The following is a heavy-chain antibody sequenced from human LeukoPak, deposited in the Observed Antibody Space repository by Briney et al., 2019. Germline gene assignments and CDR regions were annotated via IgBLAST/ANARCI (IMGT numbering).Heavy chain of an antibody. V-gene: IGHV3-23*01. J-gene: IGHJ4*02. D-gene: IGHD3-22*01. CDR3: AKDEYFDNSGDARQGVSFEY. CDR1: GFTFSSHA. CDR2: ISGSGGST. Sequence: GGSLRLSCAASGFTFSSHAMNWVRQAPGKGLEWVSAISGSGGSTYYADSVKGRFTISRDNSKNTLYLQMNSLRAEDTAVYYCAKDEYFDNSGDARQGVSFEYWGQGTLVTVSS.